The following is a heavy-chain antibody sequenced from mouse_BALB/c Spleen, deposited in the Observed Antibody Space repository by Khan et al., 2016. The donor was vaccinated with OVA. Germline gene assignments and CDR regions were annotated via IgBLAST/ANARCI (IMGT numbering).Heavy chain of an antibody. CDR2: ISSGSTYT. CDR3: TRDGNYAHWYFDV. CDR1: GFSFSSYT. V-gene: IGHV5-6-4*01. D-gene: IGHD2-1*01. Sequence: EVELVESGGGLVKPGGSLKLSCAASGFSFSSYTMSWVRQTPEKRLEWVATISSGSTYTYYPDSVKGRFTISRDNAKNTLFLKMSSLKSEYTAMYYCTRDGNYAHWYFDVWGAGTTVTVSS. J-gene: IGHJ1*01.